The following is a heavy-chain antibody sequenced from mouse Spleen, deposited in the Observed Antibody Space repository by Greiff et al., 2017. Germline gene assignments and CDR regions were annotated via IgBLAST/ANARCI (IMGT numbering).Heavy chain of an antibody. Sequence: QVQLQQSGPGLVQPSQSLSITCTVSGFSLTSYGVHWVRQSPGKGLEWLGVIWRGGSTDYNAAFMSRLSITKDNSKSQVFFKMNSLQADDTAIYYCAKNRMITTGAYAMDYWGQGTSVTVSS. CDR1: GFSLTSYG. J-gene: IGHJ4*01. CDR3: AKNRMITTGAYAMDY. CDR2: IWRGGST. D-gene: IGHD2-4*01. V-gene: IGHV2-5*01.